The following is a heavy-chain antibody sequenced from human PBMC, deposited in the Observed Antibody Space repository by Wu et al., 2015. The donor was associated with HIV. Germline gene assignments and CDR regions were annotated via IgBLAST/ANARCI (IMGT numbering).Heavy chain of an antibody. CDR3: ASGIQAGGANY. Sequence: QVQLVQSGAEVKKPGASVKVSCKASRYTFTDHYIHWVRQAPGQGLEWMGRLNPNTGGADSSQKFQGRVTLTRDTSINTAYMDLRRLRVDDSATYYCASGIQAGGANYWGQGTLVTVSS. CDR2: LNPNTGGA. CDR1: RYTFTDHY. D-gene: IGHD2-21*01. J-gene: IGHJ4*02. V-gene: IGHV1-2*02.